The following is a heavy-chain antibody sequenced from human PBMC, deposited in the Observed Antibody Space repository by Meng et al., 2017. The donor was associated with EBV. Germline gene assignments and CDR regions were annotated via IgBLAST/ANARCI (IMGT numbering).Heavy chain of an antibody. Sequence: VRLVNLAGEVKRPGSSLKVSCKTSGGPFRNYATSWVLQAPGQGLEWLGGFLPTLGAPNYAQKFHGRVSITADESTSTHYMDLSSLRSEDTAVYYCASESGRGYTPDYWGQGTLVTVSS. CDR3: ASESGRGYTPDY. J-gene: IGHJ4*02. CDR1: GGPFRNYA. V-gene: IGHV1-69*01. CDR2: FLPTLGAP. D-gene: IGHD3-10*01.